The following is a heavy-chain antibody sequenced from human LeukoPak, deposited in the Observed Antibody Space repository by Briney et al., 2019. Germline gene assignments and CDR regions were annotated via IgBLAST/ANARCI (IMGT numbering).Heavy chain of an antibody. Sequence: GGPLRLSCAASGFTFSSYGMHWVRQAPGKGLEWVAVISYDGSNKYYADSVKGRFTISRDNSKNTLYLQMNSLRAEDTAVYYCAKVPVASDFDYWGQGTLVTVSS. J-gene: IGHJ4*02. CDR1: GFTFSSYG. D-gene: IGHD5-12*01. V-gene: IGHV3-30*18. CDR2: ISYDGSNK. CDR3: AKVPVASDFDY.